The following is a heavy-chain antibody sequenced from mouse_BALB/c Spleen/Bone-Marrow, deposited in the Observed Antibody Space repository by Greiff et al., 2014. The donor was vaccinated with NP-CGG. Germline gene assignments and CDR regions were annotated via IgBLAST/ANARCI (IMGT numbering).Heavy chain of an antibody. CDR1: GFNIKDTY. D-gene: IGHD1-1*01. V-gene: IGHV14-3*02. CDR3: AAYYYGSSQFAY. J-gene: IGHJ3*01. Sequence: DVKLVESGAELVKPGASVKLSCTASGFNIKDTYMHWVKQRPEQGLEWIGRIDPANGNTKYDPKFQGKATITADTSSNTAYLQLSSLTSEDTAVYYCAAYYYGSSQFAYLGQGTLVTVSA. CDR2: IDPANGNT.